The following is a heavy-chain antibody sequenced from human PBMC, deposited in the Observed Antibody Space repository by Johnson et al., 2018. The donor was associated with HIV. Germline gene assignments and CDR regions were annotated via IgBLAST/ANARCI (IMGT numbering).Heavy chain of an antibody. CDR2: IRYDGSNK. D-gene: IGHD3-3*01. Sequence: VQLVESGGGVVQPGGSLRLSCAASGFTFSSYGMHWVRQAPGKGLEWVAFIRYDGSNKYYADSVKGRLTISRDNSKNTLYLQMNSLRAEDTAVYYCAKEMYYNFWSVQDAFDIWGQGTMVTVSS. J-gene: IGHJ3*02. CDR3: AKEMYYNFWSVQDAFDI. CDR1: GFTFSSYG. V-gene: IGHV3-30*02.